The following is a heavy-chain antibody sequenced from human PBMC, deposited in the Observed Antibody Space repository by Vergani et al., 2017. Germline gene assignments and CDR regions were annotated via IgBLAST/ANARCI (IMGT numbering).Heavy chain of an antibody. V-gene: IGHV1-69*09. CDR1: GAYVGSGG. J-gene: IGHJ6*01. Sequence: QVQLQESGPGLVKASQTLSLTCSVSGAYVGSGGYYWSWVRQVPGQGLEWMGRIIPVLGKTKYAQDFQGRLTITADTSTSTAYMELTSLRSQDTAVYYCARDPRGYGGDPEDYYY. D-gene: IGHD2-21*02. CDR2: IIPVLGKT. CDR3: ARDPRGYGGDPEDYYY.